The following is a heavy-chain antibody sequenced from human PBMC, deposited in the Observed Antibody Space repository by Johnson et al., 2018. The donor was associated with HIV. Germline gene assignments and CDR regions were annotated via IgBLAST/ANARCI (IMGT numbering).Heavy chain of an antibody. Sequence: VQLVESGGGVVQPGGSLRLSCAASGFTFSSYGMHWVRQAPGKGLEWVAIIRYDGSNKYYADSVKGRFTISRDNSKNTLYLQMNSLRAEDTAVYYCAKDPIKRQLVRDDAFDIWGQGTMVTVSS. CDR3: AKDPIKRQLVRDDAFDI. V-gene: IGHV3-30*02. J-gene: IGHJ3*02. CDR2: IRYDGSNK. CDR1: GFTFSSYG. D-gene: IGHD6-13*01.